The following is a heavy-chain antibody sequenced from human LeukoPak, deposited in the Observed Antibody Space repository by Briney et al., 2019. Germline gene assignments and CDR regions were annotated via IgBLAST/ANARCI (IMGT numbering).Heavy chain of an antibody. CDR3: ARVRVRGVNDY. CDR1: GGSFSGYY. J-gene: IGHJ4*02. Sequence: SETLSLTCAVYGGSFSGYYWSWIRQPPGKGLEWIGEINHSGSTNYNPSLKSRVTISVDTPKNQFSLKLSSVTAADTAVYYCARVRVRGVNDYWGQGTLVTVSS. V-gene: IGHV4-34*01. CDR2: INHSGST. D-gene: IGHD3-10*01.